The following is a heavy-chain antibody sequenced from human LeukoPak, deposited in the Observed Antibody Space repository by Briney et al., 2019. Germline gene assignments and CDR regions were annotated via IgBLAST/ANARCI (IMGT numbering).Heavy chain of an antibody. CDR2: INPNSGGT. J-gene: IGHJ4*02. CDR3: ARAQRIVVVVAATRRFGYYFDY. CDR1: GYTFTGYY. V-gene: IGHV1-2*02. D-gene: IGHD2-15*01. Sequence: ASVTVSCKASGYTFTGYYMHWVRQAPGQGLEWMGWINPNSGGTNYAQKFQGRVTMTRDTSISTPYMELSRLRSDDTAVYYCARAQRIVVVVAATRRFGYYFDYWGQGTLVTVSA.